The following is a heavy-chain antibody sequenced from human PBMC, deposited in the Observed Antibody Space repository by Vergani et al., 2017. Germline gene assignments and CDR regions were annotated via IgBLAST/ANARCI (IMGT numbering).Heavy chain of an antibody. CDR3: ARAICIGTCYMSNLLDS. J-gene: IGHJ5*01. V-gene: IGHV3-74*01. CDR2: IKSDGSNT. CDR1: GFSFNSYW. Sequence: DVHLAESGGGFFQPWGSLRLSCSASGFSFNSYWMHWVRQVSGKGLMWVSRIKSDGSNTVYADSVKGRFTISRDNAQNTLYLQMNSLRVEDTGVYYCARAICIGTCYMSNLLDSWGQGTLVTVSS. D-gene: IGHD1-7*01.